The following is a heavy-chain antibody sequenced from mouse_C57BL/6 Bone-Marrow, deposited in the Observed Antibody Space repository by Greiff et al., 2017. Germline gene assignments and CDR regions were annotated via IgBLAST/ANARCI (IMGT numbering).Heavy chain of an antibody. V-gene: IGHV1-84*01. CDR1: GYTFTDYS. CDR3: ARHDRYYGYGGYFDY. J-gene: IGHJ2*01. D-gene: IGHD2-2*01. Sequence: VQLQQSGAELVKPGASVKLSCKASGYTFTDYSIHWVKQRPGQGLEWIGWIYPGSGSTKYNERFKDKATLTADKSSTTAYMQLSSLTSEDSAVYFCARHDRYYGYGGYFDYWGQGTTLTVSS. CDR2: IYPGSGST.